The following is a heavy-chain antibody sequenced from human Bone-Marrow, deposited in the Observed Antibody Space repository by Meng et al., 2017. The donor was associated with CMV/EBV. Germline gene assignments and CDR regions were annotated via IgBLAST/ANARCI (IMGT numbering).Heavy chain of an antibody. CDR3: TTIYDFWSGYPDV. D-gene: IGHD3-3*01. CDR1: GFTFSSYA. V-gene: IGHV3-15*01. Sequence: GGSLRLSCAASGFTFSSYAMSWVRQAPGKGLEWVGRIKSKTDGGTTDYAAPVKGRFTISRDDSKNTLYLQMNSLKTEDTAVYYCTTIYDFWSGYPDVWGQGTTVTVSS. CDR2: IKSKTDGGTT. J-gene: IGHJ6*02.